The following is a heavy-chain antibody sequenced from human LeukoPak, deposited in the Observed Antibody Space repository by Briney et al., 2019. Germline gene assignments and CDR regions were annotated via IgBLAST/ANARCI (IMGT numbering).Heavy chain of an antibody. CDR2: INHSGST. J-gene: IGHJ4*02. CDR3: ARGSGSSDY. V-gene: IGHV4-34*01. Sequence: SETLSLTCAVYGGSFSGNYWSWIRQPPGKGLEWIGEINHSGSTNYNPSLKSRVTISVDTSKNQFSLKLSSVTAADTAVYYCARGSGSSDYWGQGTLVTVSS. CDR1: GGSFSGNY. D-gene: IGHD6-6*01.